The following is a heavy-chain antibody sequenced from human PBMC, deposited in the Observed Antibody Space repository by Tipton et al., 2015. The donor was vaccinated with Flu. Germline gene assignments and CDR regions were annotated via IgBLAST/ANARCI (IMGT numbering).Heavy chain of an antibody. CDR1: DFSFGSGYC. CDR2: ICHSGNT. Sequence: LRLSSSVSDFSFGSGYCWGWIRQPPGKGLEWIGNICHSGNTYYNPSLKSRVIISVDRSKNKFSLKLTSVTAADTAIYYCARRDYSNYVSDPKNWFDSWGQGTLVTVSS. D-gene: IGHD4-11*01. V-gene: IGHV4-38-2*01. CDR3: ARRDYSNYVSDPKNWFDS. J-gene: IGHJ5*01.